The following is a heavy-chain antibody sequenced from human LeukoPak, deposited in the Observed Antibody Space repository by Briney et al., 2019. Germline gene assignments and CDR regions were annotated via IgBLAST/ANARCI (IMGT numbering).Heavy chain of an antibody. Sequence: SETLSLTCAVYGGSFSGYYWSWIRHPPGKGLEWIGEINHRGSTNNNPCLKRRVTISVDTSKNQFSLKLSSVTAAATAVYYCARGGRSPDIVVVVAAMYYFDYWGQGTLVTVSS. V-gene: IGHV4-34*01. CDR3: ARGGRSPDIVVVVAAMYYFDY. J-gene: IGHJ4*02. CDR2: INHRGST. CDR1: GGSFSGYY. D-gene: IGHD2-15*01.